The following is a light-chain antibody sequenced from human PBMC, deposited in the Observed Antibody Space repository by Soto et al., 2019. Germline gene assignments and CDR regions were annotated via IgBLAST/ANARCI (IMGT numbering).Light chain of an antibody. CDR3: AAWDDRLNGWV. J-gene: IGLJ3*02. CDR1: SSNIGSNT. V-gene: IGLV1-44*01. Sequence: QPVLTQPPSASGTPGQRVTISCSGSSSNIGSNTVNWYQHLPGTAPKLLIYSNNQRPSGVPDRFSGSKSGTSASLAISGLQSEDEADYYCAAWDDRLNGWVFGGGTKLTVL. CDR2: SNN.